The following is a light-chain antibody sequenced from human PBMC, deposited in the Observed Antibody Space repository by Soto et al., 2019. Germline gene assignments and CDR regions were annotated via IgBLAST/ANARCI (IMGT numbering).Light chain of an antibody. J-gene: IGKJ4*01. CDR1: QSVSNNY. Sequence: ENVLTQSPDTLSLSPGDRASLSCRASQSVSNNYLAWHQQRPGQAPRLLIFGASNRATGVPDRFTGSASGTDFTLTISRLQPEDFAIYYCQPYNNWPLTFGGGTKVESK. CDR2: GAS. V-gene: IGKV3-20*01. CDR3: QPYNNWPLT.